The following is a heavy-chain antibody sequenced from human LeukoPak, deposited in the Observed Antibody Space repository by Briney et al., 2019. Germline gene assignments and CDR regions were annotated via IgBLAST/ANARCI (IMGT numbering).Heavy chain of an antibody. CDR1: GFTFSGYW. D-gene: IGHD2-8*01. CDR3: ARDMVYAPDY. J-gene: IGHJ4*02. V-gene: IGHV3-7*01. CDR2: IKQDGSEK. Sequence: GGSLRLSCAASGFTFSGYWMSWVRQAPGKGLEWVANIKQDGSEKNYVGSVKCRFTISRENAKNSLYLQMNSLRAEDTAVYYCARDMVYAPDYWGQGTLVTVSS.